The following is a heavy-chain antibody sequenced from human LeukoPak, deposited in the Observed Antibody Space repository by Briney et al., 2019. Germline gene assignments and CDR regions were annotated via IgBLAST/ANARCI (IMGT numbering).Heavy chain of an antibody. D-gene: IGHD2-15*01. J-gene: IGHJ3*02. CDR3: ARGFDCSGGSCYLNGAFDI. Sequence: PSETLSLTCTVSGGSISSGSYYWSWIRQPPGKGLEWIGYIYYSGSTNYNPSLKSRVTISVDTSKNQFSLKLSSVTAADTAVYYCARGFDCSGGSCYLNGAFDIWGQGTMVTVSS. V-gene: IGHV4-61*01. CDR1: GGSISSGSYY. CDR2: IYYSGST.